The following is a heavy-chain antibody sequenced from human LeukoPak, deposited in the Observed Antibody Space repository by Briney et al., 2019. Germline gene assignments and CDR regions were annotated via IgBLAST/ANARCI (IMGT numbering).Heavy chain of an antibody. Sequence: GASVKVSCKASGYTFTGYYMHWVRQAPGQGLEWMVWINPNSGGTNYAQKFQGRVTMTRDTSISTAYMELSRLRSDDTAVYYGARDPTPTGLIWGQGTMVTVSS. D-gene: IGHD1-14*01. CDR1: GYTFTGYY. CDR2: INPNSGGT. CDR3: ARDPTPTGLI. J-gene: IGHJ3*02. V-gene: IGHV1-2*02.